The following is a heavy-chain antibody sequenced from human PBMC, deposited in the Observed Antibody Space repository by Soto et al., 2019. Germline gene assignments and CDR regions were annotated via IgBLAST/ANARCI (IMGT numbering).Heavy chain of an antibody. J-gene: IGHJ4*02. CDR3: AAPPRY. CDR1: GGSRSSCS. V-gene: IGHV4-59*01. CDR2: IYDSGST. Sequence: PSEPLSDTCSVSGGSRSSCSWSWIRPPPGKGLEWIGYIYDSGSTNYNPSLKSRVTISVDTSKNQFSLKLTSVPAADTAVYYCAAPPRYWGQGTLVTVSS. D-gene: IGHD6-6*01.